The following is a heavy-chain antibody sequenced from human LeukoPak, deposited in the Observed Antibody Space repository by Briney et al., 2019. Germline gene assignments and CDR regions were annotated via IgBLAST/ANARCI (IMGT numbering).Heavy chain of an antibody. CDR2: INHSGST. J-gene: IGHJ6*03. CDR1: GGSFSGYY. Sequence: SETLSLTCAVYGGSFSGYYWSWIRQPPGKGLEWIGEINHSGSTNYNPSLKSRVTISVDTSKNQFSLKLSSVTAADTAVYYCARGRGLYYYYYMDVWGKGTTVTVSS. V-gene: IGHV4-34*01. CDR3: ARGRGLYYYYYMDV.